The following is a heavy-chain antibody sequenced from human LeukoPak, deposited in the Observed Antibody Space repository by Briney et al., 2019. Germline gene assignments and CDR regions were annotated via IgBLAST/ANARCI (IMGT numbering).Heavy chain of an antibody. CDR1: GYTLTELS. D-gene: IGHD4-17*01. CDR2: FDPEDGET. V-gene: IGHV1-24*01. CDR3: ATGMLDDYGDFFYDY. Sequence: ASVKVSCKVSGYTLTELSMHWVRQAPGKGLEWMGGFDPEDGETIYAQKFQGRVTMTEDTSTDTAYMELSSLRSEDTAVYYCATGMLDDYGDFFYDYWGQGTLVTVSS. J-gene: IGHJ4*02.